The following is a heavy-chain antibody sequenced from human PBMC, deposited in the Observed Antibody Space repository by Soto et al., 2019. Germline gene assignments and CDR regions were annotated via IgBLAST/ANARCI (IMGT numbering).Heavy chain of an antibody. Sequence: GGSLRLSCAASGFTFSSYAMHWVRQAPGKGLEWVAVISYDGSNKYYADSVKGRFTISRDNSKNTLYLQMNSLRAEDTAVYYCAREGGMDFWSGYYKEIDYWGQGTLVTVSS. D-gene: IGHD3-3*01. CDR1: GFTFSSYA. V-gene: IGHV3-30-3*01. J-gene: IGHJ4*02. CDR3: AREGGMDFWSGYYKEIDY. CDR2: ISYDGSNK.